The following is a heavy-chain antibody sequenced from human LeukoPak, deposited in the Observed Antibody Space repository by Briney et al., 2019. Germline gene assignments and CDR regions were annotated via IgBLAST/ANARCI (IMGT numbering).Heavy chain of an antibody. CDR1: GYTFTVYY. CDR3: ARDLSGYSYGSFFDY. J-gene: IGHJ4*02. CDR2: INPNSGDS. D-gene: IGHD5-18*01. Sequence: ASVKVSCKASGYTFTVYYMHWVRQAPGQGLEWMGWINPNSGDSKYAQKFQGRVTMTRDTSISTAYMELSRLRSDDTAVYYCARDLSGYSYGSFFDYWGQGTLVTVSS. V-gene: IGHV1-2*02.